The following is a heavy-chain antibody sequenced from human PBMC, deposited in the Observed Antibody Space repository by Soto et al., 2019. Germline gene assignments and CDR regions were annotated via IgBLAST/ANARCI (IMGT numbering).Heavy chain of an antibody. CDR3: ARQGYYDLLSGYYLLDY. V-gene: IGHV4-59*08. Sequence: SETLSLTCTVSGGSTDSLYWSWVRQPPGKGLEWIGYVSYSGSTTYNPSLKSRVIVSIDTSKNQFSLKLTSVTAADTAVYYCARQGYYDLLSGYYLLDYWGQGILVTVSS. CDR2: VSYSGST. J-gene: IGHJ4*02. CDR1: GGSTDSLY. D-gene: IGHD3-3*01.